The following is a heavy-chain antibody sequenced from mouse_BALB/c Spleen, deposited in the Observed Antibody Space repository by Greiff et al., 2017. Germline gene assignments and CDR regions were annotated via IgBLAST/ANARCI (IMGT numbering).Heavy chain of an antibody. CDR2: ISYSGST. J-gene: IGHJ2*01. V-gene: IGHV3-2*02. CDR3: ARLTTAYYFDY. Sequence: EVQLVESGPGLVKPSQSLSLTCTVTGYSITSDYAWNWIRQFPGNKLEWMGYISYSGSTSYNPSLKSRISITRDTSKNQFFLQLNSVTTEDTATYYCARLTTAYYFDYWGQGTTLTVSS. CDR1: GYSITSDYA. D-gene: IGHD1-2*01.